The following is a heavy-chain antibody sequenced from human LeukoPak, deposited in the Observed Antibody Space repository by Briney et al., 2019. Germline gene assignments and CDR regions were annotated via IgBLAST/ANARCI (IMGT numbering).Heavy chain of an antibody. J-gene: IGHJ5*02. CDR3: VRSHHPGGWFDP. D-gene: IGHD3-10*01. CDR1: GFTFSSSW. V-gene: IGHV3-7*01. CDR2: INQDEI. Sequence: PGGSLRLSCVASGFTFSSSWMSWVRHGPGKGLEWVASINQDEIHYVDAVRGRFTISRDNAKNSLYLHMNSLTADDTAVYSCVRSHHPGGWFDPWGQGTLVTVSS.